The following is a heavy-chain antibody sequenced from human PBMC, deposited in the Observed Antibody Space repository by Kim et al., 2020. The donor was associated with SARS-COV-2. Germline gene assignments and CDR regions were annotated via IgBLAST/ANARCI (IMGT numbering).Heavy chain of an antibody. CDR3: ARRGDGYNYWSYYFDY. D-gene: IGHD5-12*01. CDR1: GGSISSSSYY. J-gene: IGHJ4*02. Sequence: SETLSLTCTVSGGSISSSSYYWGWIRQPPGKGLEWIGSIYYSGSTYYNPSLKSRVTISVDTSKNQFSLKLSSVTAADTAVYYCARRGDGYNYWSYYFDYWGQGTLVTVSS. V-gene: IGHV4-39*01. CDR2: IYYSGST.